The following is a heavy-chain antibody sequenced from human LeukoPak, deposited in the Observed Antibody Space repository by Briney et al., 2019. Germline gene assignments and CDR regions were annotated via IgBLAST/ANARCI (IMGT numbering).Heavy chain of an antibody. D-gene: IGHD6-6*01. V-gene: IGHV3-33*01. CDR2: IWFDGTEK. CDR3: ARRLISSSDFDY. Sequence: GGSLRLSCAASGLTFRNYAMHWVRQAPGGRLEWVAVIWFDGTEKYYAASVMGRFTISRDSSENTLYLQMNSLRAEDTAVYYCARRLISSSDFDYWGQGTLVTVSS. J-gene: IGHJ4*02. CDR1: GLTFRNYA.